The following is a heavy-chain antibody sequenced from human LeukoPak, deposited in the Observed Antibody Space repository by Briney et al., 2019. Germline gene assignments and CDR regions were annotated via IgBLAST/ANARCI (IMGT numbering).Heavy chain of an antibody. CDR3: ARGGWGDYDSGYYYYMDV. J-gene: IGHJ6*03. V-gene: IGHV4-31*03. D-gene: IGHD3-16*01. Sequence: SQTLSLTCTVSGDSTSSGSYYWSWIRHLPGKGLEWIGYMYSSGSTFYNPSLKSRVTISVDTSKNQFSLKLSSVTAADTAVYYCARGGWGDYDSGYYYYMDVWGKGTTVTVSS. CDR2: MYSSGST. CDR1: GDSTSSGSYY.